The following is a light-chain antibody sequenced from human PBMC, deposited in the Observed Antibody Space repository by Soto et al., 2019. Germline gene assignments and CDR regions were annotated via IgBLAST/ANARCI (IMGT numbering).Light chain of an antibody. CDR2: DAS. V-gene: IGKV3-20*01. Sequence: MVLTQSPVTLSLSPGERSALSFSASQSISNYLAWYQQKPGQAPRLLIYDASNRATGIPDRFSGSGSGTDFTLTISRLEPEDFAVYYCQQYGSSPITFGQGTRLEIK. CDR3: QQYGSSPIT. J-gene: IGKJ5*01. CDR1: QSISNY.